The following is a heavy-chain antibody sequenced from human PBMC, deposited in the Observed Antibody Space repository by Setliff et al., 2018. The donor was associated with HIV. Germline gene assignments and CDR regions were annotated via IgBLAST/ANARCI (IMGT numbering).Heavy chain of an antibody. V-gene: IGHV4-4*09. CDR1: GGSISSYY. CDR2: IYSSGST. J-gene: IGHJ4*02. CDR3: ARAYFGSGIYY. Sequence: LSLTCTVSGGSISSYYWSWIRQPPGKGLEWLGHIYSSGSTNCNPSLKSRVTISVDTSKNQFSLKLYSVTAADTAVYYCARAYFGSGIYYWGQGTLVTVSS. D-gene: IGHD3-10*01.